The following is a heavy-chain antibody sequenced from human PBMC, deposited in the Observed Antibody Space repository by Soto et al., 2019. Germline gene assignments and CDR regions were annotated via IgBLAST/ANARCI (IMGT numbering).Heavy chain of an antibody. CDR1: GFTFSSYG. D-gene: IGHD3-3*01. J-gene: IGHJ4*02. CDR3: AKTSSGVFGVVNYYFDY. Sequence: PGGSLRLSCAASGFTFSSYGMHWVRQAPGKGLEWVAVISYDGSNKYYADSVKGRFTISRDNSKNTLYLQMSSLRAEDTAVYYCAKTSSGVFGVVNYYFDYWGQGTLVTVSS. V-gene: IGHV3-30*18. CDR2: ISYDGSNK.